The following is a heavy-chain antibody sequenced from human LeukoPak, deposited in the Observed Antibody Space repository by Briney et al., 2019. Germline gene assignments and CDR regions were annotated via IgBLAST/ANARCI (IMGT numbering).Heavy chain of an antibody. CDR3: ARRGDYGRSFDY. CDR2: IYYTGST. Sequence: SETLSLTCTVSGGSISSYYWGWIRQPPGKGLEWIGSIYYTGSTYYNPSLKSRVTISEDTSKNQSSLRLTSVTAADTAVYYCARRGDYGRSFDYWGQGTLVTVSS. CDR1: GGSISSYY. D-gene: IGHD4-17*01. J-gene: IGHJ4*02. V-gene: IGHV4-39*01.